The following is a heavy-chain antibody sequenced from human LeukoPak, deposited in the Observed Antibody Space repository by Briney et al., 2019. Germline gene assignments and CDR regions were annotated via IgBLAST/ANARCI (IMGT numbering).Heavy chain of an antibody. CDR2: INTNTGNP. J-gene: IGHJ6*03. Sequence: ASVKVSCKASGYTFTSYAMNWVRQAPGQGLEWMGWINTNTGNPTYAQGFTGRFVFSLDTSVSTAYLQISSLKAEDTAVYYCASGSGRGCSSTSCFQSSYYMDVWGKGTTVTVSS. CDR3: ASGSGRGCSSTSCFQSSYYMDV. CDR1: GYTFTSYA. D-gene: IGHD2-2*01. V-gene: IGHV7-4-1*02.